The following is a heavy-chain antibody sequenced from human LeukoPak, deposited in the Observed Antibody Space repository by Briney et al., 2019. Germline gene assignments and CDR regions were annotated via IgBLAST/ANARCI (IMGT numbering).Heavy chain of an antibody. J-gene: IGHJ3*02. D-gene: IGHD2/OR15-2a*01. CDR3: ARPYSTGIRDAYDM. CDR1: GYSFTNYW. CDR2: IYPGDSDA. V-gene: IGHV5-51*01. Sequence: GESLKISCTASGYSFTNYWIAWVRQMRGAGLEWMGTIYPGDSDARYSPAFQGQFTLSVDRSTTTAYLQWPSLKASDTAMYYCARPYSTGIRDAYDMWGQGTMVIVSS.